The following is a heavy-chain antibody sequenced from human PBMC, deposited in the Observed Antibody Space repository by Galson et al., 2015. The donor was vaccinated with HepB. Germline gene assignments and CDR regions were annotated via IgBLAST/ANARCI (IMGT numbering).Heavy chain of an antibody. CDR3: AKDRWFSGDSSSGLDS. Sequence: LRLSCAASGFIFSIYAMSWVRQAPGKGLEWVSSVGGGFGTTYYADSVKGRFTISRDISKNTLYLQMNSLRTEDTAVYYCAKDRWFSGDSSSGLDSWGQGTLVTVSS. CDR1: GFIFSIYA. V-gene: IGHV3-23*01. CDR2: VGGGFGTT. J-gene: IGHJ4*02. D-gene: IGHD6-6*01.